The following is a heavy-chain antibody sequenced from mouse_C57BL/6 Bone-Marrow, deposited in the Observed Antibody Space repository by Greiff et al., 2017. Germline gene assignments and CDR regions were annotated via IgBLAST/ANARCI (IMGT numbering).Heavy chain of an antibody. CDR1: GFTFSSYS. D-gene: IGHD1-3*01. CDR3: TRDGGEVERGGGWFAY. CDR2: ISSGGDYI. V-gene: IGHV5-9-1*02. J-gene: IGHJ3*01. Sequence: EVKLLESGEGLVKPGGSLKLSCAASGFTFSSYSMSWVRQTPEKRLEWVAYISSGGDYIYYADTLKGRFTISRDNARNTLYLQMSSLKSEDTAMYYVTRDGGEVERGGGWFAYWGQGTLVTVSA.